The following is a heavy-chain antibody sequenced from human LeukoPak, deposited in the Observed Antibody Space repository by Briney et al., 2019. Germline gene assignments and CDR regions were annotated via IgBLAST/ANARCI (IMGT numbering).Heavy chain of an antibody. CDR1: GGSFSGYY. CDR2: IYHSGST. V-gene: IGHV4-59*01. CDR3: ARDGYSGNDGL. J-gene: IGHJ4*02. D-gene: IGHD5-12*01. Sequence: SETLSLTCAVYGGSFSGYYWSWIRQPPGKGLEWIGYIYHSGSTKYNPSLKSRVTISVDTSKNQFSLKLSSVTAADTAVYYCARDGYSGNDGLWGQGTLVSVSS.